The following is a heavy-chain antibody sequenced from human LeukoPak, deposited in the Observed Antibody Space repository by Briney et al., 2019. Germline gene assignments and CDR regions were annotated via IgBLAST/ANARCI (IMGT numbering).Heavy chain of an antibody. D-gene: IGHD3-3*01. J-gene: IGHJ4*02. Sequence: SETLSLTCTVSGGSISSSSYYWGWIRQPPGKGLEWIGSIYYSGSTYYNPSLKSRVTISVDTSKNQFSLKLSSVTAADTAVYYCARIFTDCDFWSGQIYYFDYWGQGTLVTVSS. CDR2: IYYSGST. CDR3: ARIFTDCDFWSGQIYYFDY. CDR1: GGSISSSSYY. V-gene: IGHV4-39*01.